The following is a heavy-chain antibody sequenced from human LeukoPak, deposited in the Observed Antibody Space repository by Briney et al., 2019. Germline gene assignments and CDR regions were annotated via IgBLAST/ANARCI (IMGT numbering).Heavy chain of an antibody. CDR3: ARDRSTRFHFDY. CDR2: ISRDGTTT. D-gene: IGHD1-1*01. V-gene: IGHV3-74*01. Sequence: GGSLRLSCAASGFTFSTYWMHWVRQTPGKGLVWVSRISRDGTTTTYADSVKGRFTISRDNAKNTLYLEMNSLRAEDTAVYYCARDRSTRFHFDYWGQGTLVTVSS. J-gene: IGHJ4*02. CDR1: GFTFSTYW.